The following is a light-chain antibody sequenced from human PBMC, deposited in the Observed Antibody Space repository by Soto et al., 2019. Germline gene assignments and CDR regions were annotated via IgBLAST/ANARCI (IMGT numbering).Light chain of an antibody. CDR1: SSDVGGYNY. V-gene: IGLV2-11*01. J-gene: IGLJ2*01. CDR2: DVS. CDR3: RSYKSSSTLVV. Sequence: QSALTQPRSVPGSPGQSVTISCTGTSSDVGGYNYVSWYQQHPGKAPKLMIYDVSKRPSGVPDRFSGSKSGNTASLTISGIQDADEADYYCRSYKSSSTLVVFGGGTKLTVL.